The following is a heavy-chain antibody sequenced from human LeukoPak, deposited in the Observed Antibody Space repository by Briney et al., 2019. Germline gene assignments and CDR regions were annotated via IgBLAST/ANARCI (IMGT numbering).Heavy chain of an antibody. CDR1: GFTLSTYS. Sequence: GGSLRLSCAASGFTLSTYSMNWVRQAPGKGLGWVSYISSSSSTIYYADSLKGRFTISRDNARKSLYLQMNSLRDEDTAVYYCARGVRYLDYWGQGTLVTVSS. V-gene: IGHV3-48*02. CDR2: ISSSSSTI. CDR3: ARGVRYLDY. D-gene: IGHD3-10*01. J-gene: IGHJ4*02.